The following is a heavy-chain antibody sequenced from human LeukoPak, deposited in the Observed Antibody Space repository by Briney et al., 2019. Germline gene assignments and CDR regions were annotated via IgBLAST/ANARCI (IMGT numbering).Heavy chain of an antibody. CDR1: GFTFSGFW. Sequence: GGSLRLSCAASGFTFSGFWMTWVRQAPGKGLEWVANIKHDGSDKYYVDPVKGRFTISRDNANNSLYLQMNSLRAEDTAVYYCAKLDIVTGNPFDYWGQGTLVTVSS. CDR3: AKLDIVTGNPFDY. D-gene: IGHD3-9*01. J-gene: IGHJ4*02. CDR2: IKHDGSDK. V-gene: IGHV3-7*01.